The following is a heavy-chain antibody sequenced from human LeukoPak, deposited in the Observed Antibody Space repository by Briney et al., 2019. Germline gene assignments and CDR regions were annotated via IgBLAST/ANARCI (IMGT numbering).Heavy chain of an antibody. CDR1: GFTFSDYA. CDR2: ISGGSSGST. Sequence: GGSLRLSCAASGFTFSDYAMSWVRQAPGKGLEWLSVISGGSSGSTYYADSVTGRFTVSRDNSRNTLYLQMNSLRAEDTAVYYCAKTGSGWFSYYFDYWGQGTLVTVSS. V-gene: IGHV3-23*01. CDR3: AKTGSGWFSYYFDY. J-gene: IGHJ4*02. D-gene: IGHD6-19*01.